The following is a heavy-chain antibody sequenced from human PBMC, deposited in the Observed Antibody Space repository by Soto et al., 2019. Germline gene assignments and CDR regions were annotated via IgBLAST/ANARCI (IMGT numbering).Heavy chain of an antibody. J-gene: IGHJ5*02. CDR2: IYYSGTT. D-gene: IGHD6-25*01. Sequence: SETLSLTCTVSGGSISSSDFYWGWLRQTPGKGLDFIGSIYYSGTTYYNPSLKSRVTISVDTSKNQFTLKLISVTAADTAVYYCAVVDSTGNWFDPWGEGALVTVSS. CDR3: AVVDSTGNWFDP. V-gene: IGHV4-39*01. CDR1: GGSISSSDFY.